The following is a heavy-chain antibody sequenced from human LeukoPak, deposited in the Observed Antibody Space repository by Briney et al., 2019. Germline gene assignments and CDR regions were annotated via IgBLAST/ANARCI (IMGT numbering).Heavy chain of an antibody. D-gene: IGHD6-13*01. Sequence: ASVKVSCKASGYTFTDYYIHWVRQAPGHRLEWMGWINPKRGATNYAQKFQDRVTMTRDTSITTAYMELSRLKCDDTAIYYCARDLSRQSAAGGYWGQGTLVTVSS. CDR1: GYTFTDYY. CDR3: ARDLSRQSAAGGY. CDR2: INPKRGAT. V-gene: IGHV1-2*02. J-gene: IGHJ4*02.